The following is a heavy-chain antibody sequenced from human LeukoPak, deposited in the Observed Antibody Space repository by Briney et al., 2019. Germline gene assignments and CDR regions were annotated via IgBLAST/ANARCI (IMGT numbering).Heavy chain of an antibody. J-gene: IGHJ3*02. Sequence: SETLSLTCTVSGGSISSSRYYWGWIRQPPGKGLEWIGSIHYGGSTYYNPSLKSRVTVSVDTSENQFSLKLSSVAAADTAVYFCVRTRLSDHIVPAAERADDACDMWGQGTMVTVSS. CDR2: IHYGGST. CDR3: VRTRLSDHIVPAAERADDACDM. D-gene: IGHD2-2*01. CDR1: GGSISSSRYY. V-gene: IGHV4-39*07.